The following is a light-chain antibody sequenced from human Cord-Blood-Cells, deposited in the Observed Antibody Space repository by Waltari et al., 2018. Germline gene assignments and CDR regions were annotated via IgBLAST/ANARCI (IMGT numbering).Light chain of an antibody. J-gene: IGLJ3*02. V-gene: IGLV2-11*01. Sequence: QSALTQPPSLSGSPGQPVTISCTGPSTDVGGYNYVSWYQQPPGKAPKLMIYDVSKRPSGVPDRFSGSKSGNTASLTISGLQAEDEADYYCCSYAGSWVFGGGTKLTVL. CDR2: DVS. CDR3: CSYAGSWV. CDR1: STDVGGYNY.